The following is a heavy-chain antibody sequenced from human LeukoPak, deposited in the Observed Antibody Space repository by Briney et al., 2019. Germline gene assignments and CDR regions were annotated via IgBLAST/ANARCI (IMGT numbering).Heavy chain of an antibody. CDR1: GGSISSSSYY. V-gene: IGHV4-39*01. Sequence: SETLSLTCTVSGGSISSSSYYWGWIRQPPGKGLEWIGSIYYSGSTYYNPSLKSRVTISVDTSKNQFSLKLSSVTAADTAVYYCASLDVGYYDILTGFDYWGQGTLVTVSS. CDR3: ASLDVGYYDILTGFDY. D-gene: IGHD3-9*01. J-gene: IGHJ4*02. CDR2: IYYSGST.